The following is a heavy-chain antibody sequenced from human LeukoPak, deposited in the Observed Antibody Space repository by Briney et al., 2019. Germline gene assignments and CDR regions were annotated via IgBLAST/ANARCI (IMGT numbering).Heavy chain of an antibody. D-gene: IGHD4-17*01. CDR3: ARRGLRGSHDY. CDR1: GGSISSGSYY. Sequence: SQTLSLTCTVSGGSISSGSYYWSWIRQPAGKGLEWIGRIYTSGSTNYNPSLKSRVTISVDTSKNQFSLKLSSVTAADTAVYYCARRGLRGSHDYWGQGTLVTVSS. J-gene: IGHJ4*02. V-gene: IGHV4-61*02. CDR2: IYTSGST.